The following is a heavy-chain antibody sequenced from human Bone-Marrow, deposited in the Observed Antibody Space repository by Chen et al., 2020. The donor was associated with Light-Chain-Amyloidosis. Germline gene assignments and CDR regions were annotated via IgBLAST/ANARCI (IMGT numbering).Heavy chain of an antibody. Sequence: DVQLLESGGGLVQPGGSLRLSCAASGFTFRTPWMHWVRQAPGKGLVWVSRINPDGTRADYADSVRGRFTIARDDAKSTVYLQMNSLRAEDTAVYYCSREFTGYDDYWGQGTLVTVSS. D-gene: IGHD5-12*01. V-gene: IGHV3-74*01. CDR3: SREFTGYDDY. CDR2: INPDGTRA. CDR1: GFTFRTPW. J-gene: IGHJ4*02.